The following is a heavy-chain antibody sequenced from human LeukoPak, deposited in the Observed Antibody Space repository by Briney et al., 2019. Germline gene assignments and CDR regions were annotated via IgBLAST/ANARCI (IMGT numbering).Heavy chain of an antibody. CDR2: IYYTGST. Sequence: PSETLSLTCTVSGGSISSYYWSWIRQPPGKGLEWIGYIYYTGSTNYNPSLKSRVTISVDTSKNQFSLKLSSVTAADTAVYYCARRLTFGGQQLFDYWGQGTLVTVSS. CDR1: GGSISSYY. J-gene: IGHJ4*02. V-gene: IGHV4-59*01. D-gene: IGHD6-13*01. CDR3: ARRLTFGGQQLFDY.